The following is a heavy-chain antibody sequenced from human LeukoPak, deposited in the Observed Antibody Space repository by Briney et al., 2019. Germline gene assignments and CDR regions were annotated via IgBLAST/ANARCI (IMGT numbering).Heavy chain of an antibody. CDR1: SGSISSSNYF. Sequence: SETLSLTCTVSSGSISSSNYFWGWIRQPPGKGLEWIGSSYYSGSTYYNPSLKSRVTISVDTSKNQFSLKLRSVTAADTAVYYCARRFSVTNSLYRPFDYWGQGILVTVSS. CDR3: ARRFSVTNSLYRPFDY. J-gene: IGHJ4*02. CDR2: SYYSGST. V-gene: IGHV4-39*01. D-gene: IGHD2-8*01.